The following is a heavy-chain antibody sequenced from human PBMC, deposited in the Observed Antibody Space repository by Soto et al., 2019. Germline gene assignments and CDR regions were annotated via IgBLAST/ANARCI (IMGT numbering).Heavy chain of an antibody. J-gene: IGHJ4*02. CDR1: GGPIINGDSY. CDR3: ARYAPGAAPY. Sequence: QVQLQESGPGLVKPSQTLSLTCTVSGGPIINGDSYLNWIRQHPDKGLEWRGYINYRGTTNYNPAHKSRILTSIDTSKNQFSLRLTSVTAADTAVYYRARYAPGAAPYWGKGTLVTVSS. CDR2: INYRGTT. D-gene: IGHD6-13*01. V-gene: IGHV4-31*03.